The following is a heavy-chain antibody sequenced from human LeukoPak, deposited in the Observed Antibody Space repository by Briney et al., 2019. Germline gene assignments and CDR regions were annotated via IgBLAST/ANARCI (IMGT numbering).Heavy chain of an antibody. Sequence: PGGSLRLSCAGSGFIVSRYWWSWVRQAPGKGLKWVADTKEDGSDKHCVDTMNGRFTISRDNAENSLYLQMNSLRAEDTAIYYCARDLGVCSGGTCYSVYDYWGQGTLVTVSS. CDR1: GFIVSRYW. D-gene: IGHD2-15*01. CDR2: TKEDGSDK. V-gene: IGHV3-7*01. CDR3: ARDLGVCSGGTCYSVYDY. J-gene: IGHJ4*02.